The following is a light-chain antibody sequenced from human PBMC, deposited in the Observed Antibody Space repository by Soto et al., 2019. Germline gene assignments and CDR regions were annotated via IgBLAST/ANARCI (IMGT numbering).Light chain of an antibody. CDR1: SSNIGAGYD. CDR3: QSYDSSLSGPYV. CDR2: GNS. V-gene: IGLV1-40*01. Sequence: VLTQPPSVSGAPGQRVTISCTGSSSNIGAGYDVHWYQQLPGTAPKLLIYGNSNRPSGVPDRFSGSKSGTSASLAITGLQTEDEADYYCQSYDSSLSGPYVFGTGTKVTVL. J-gene: IGLJ1*01.